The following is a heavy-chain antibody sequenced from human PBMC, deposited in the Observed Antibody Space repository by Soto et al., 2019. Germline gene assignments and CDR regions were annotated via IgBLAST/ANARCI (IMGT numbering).Heavy chain of an antibody. CDR1: GFTFSSYA. CDR2: ISYDGSNK. J-gene: IGHJ3*02. Sequence: GGSLRLSCAASGFTFSSYAMHWVRQAPGKGLEWVAVISYDGSNKYYADSVKGRFTISRDNSKNTLYLQMNSLRAEDTAVYYYARDLGMATIFDAFDIWGQGTMVTVSS. V-gene: IGHV3-30-3*01. D-gene: IGHD5-12*01. CDR3: ARDLGMATIFDAFDI.